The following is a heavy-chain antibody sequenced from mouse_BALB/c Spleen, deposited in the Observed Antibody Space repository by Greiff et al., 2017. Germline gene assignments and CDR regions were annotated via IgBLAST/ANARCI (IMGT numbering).Heavy chain of an antibody. CDR3: ARGYYGSSYRAYAMDY. V-gene: IGHV1-9*01. J-gene: IGHJ4*01. D-gene: IGHD1-1*01. Sequence: QVQLQQSGAELMKPGASVKISCKATGYTFSSYWIEWVKQRPGHGLEWIGEILPGSGSTNYNEKFKGKATFTADTSSNTAYMQLSSLTSEDSAVYYCARGYYGSSYRAYAMDYWGQGTSVTVSS. CDR2: ILPGSGST. CDR1: GYTFSSYW.